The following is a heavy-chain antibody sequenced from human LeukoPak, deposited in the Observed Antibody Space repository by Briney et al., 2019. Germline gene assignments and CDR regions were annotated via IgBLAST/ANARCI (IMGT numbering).Heavy chain of an antibody. D-gene: IGHD3-22*01. CDR2: IIPIFGTA. J-gene: IGHJ4*02. Sequence: ASVKVSCKASGYTFTSYYMHWVRQAPGQGLEWMGGIIPIFGTANYAQKFQGRVTITTDESTSTAYMELSSLRSEDTAVYYCGGTYYYDSNGYLPDYWGQGTLVTVSS. CDR3: GGTYYYDSNGYLPDY. V-gene: IGHV1-69*05. CDR1: GYTFTSYY.